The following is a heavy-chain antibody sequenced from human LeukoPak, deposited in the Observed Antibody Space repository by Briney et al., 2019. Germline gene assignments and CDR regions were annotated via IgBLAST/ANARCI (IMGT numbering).Heavy chain of an antibody. Sequence: GESLKISCKGSGYSFTSYWIGWVRQMPGKGLEWMGIIYPADSDTRYSPSFQGRVTISADKSISTAYLQWSSLKASDTAMYYCARHLVYDTGYADYWGQGTLVTVSS. CDR3: ARHLVYDTGYADY. CDR1: GYSFTSYW. CDR2: IYPADSDT. D-gene: IGHD3-9*01. J-gene: IGHJ4*02. V-gene: IGHV5-51*01.